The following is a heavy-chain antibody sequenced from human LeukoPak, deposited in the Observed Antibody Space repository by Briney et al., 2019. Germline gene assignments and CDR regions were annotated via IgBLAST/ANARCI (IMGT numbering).Heavy chain of an antibody. CDR1: GRPFSGYY. CDR3: ASGFDYRGPRLPFDV. V-gene: IGHV4-34*01. Sequence: PSETLSLTCAVYGRPFSGYYWSWIRQSPGKGLEWIGRINHSGSTNYNPSLESRVTISLDTSKNQFSLKLLSVTAADTAVFYCASGFDYRGPRLPFDVWGQGTMVTVSS. J-gene: IGHJ3*01. CDR2: INHSGST. D-gene: IGHD4/OR15-4a*01.